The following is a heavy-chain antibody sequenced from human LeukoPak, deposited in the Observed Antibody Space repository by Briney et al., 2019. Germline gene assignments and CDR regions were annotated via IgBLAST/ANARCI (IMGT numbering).Heavy chain of an antibody. CDR1: GGSISSSSYY. CDR2: IYYSGST. V-gene: IGHV4-39*01. J-gene: IGHJ3*02. D-gene: IGHD2-15*01. CDR3: ARHVYCSGGSCYSGAFDI. Sequence: SETLSLTCTVSGGSISSSSYYWGWIRQPPGKGLEWIGSIYYSGSTYNNPSLKSRVTISVDTSKNQFSLKLSSVTAADTAVYYCARHVYCSGGSCYSGAFDIWGQGTMVTVSS.